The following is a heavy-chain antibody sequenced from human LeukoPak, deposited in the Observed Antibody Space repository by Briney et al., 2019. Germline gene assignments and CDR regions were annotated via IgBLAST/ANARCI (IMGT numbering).Heavy chain of an antibody. CDR3: ARDLLWFGELSHWFDP. D-gene: IGHD3-10*01. J-gene: IGHJ5*02. CDR1: GYTFTSYA. V-gene: IGHV1-3*01. CDR2: INAGNGNT. Sequence: SVKVSCKASGYTFTSYAMHWVRQAPGQRLEWMGWINAGNGNTKYSQKFQGRVTITRETSASTAYMELRSLRSEDTAVYYCARDLLWFGELSHWFDPWGQGTLVTVSS.